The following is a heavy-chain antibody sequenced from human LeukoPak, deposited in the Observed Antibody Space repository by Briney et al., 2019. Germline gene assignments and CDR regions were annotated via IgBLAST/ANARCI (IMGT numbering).Heavy chain of an antibody. CDR1: GFTFSNYW. D-gene: IGHD6-13*01. V-gene: IGHV3-7*01. CDR2: IKDDGSGK. J-gene: IGHJ4*02. CDR3: ARVGYSSSWSPSDY. Sequence: GGSLRLSCAASGFTFSNYWMSWVRQAPGEGLEWVANIKDDGSGKYYVDSLKGRFTISRDNAKNSLYLQMNSLRAEDTAVYYCARVGYSSSWSPSDYWGQGALVTVSS.